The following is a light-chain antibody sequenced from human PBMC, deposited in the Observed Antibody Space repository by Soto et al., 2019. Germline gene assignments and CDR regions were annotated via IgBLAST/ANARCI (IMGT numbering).Light chain of an antibody. CDR1: SSDVGGYNY. Sequence: QSALTQPRSVSGSPGQSVTISCTGSSSDVGGYNYVSWYQQHPGKAPKLMISDVSKRPSGVPDRFSGSKSGNTASLTISGLQAEDEADYYCCSYAGSQYVFGTGTKVTVL. CDR3: CSYAGSQYV. CDR2: DVS. V-gene: IGLV2-11*01. J-gene: IGLJ1*01.